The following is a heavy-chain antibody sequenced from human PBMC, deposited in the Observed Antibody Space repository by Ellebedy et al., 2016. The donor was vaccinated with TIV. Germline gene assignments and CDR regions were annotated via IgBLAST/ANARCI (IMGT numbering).Heavy chain of an antibody. CDR1: GFTFSSSG. CDR3: ARDGGYTRVFQI. Sequence: AASVKVSCKASGFTFSSSGCSWVRQAPGQGLEWMGWLSLHNGGTNYAQRLQGRVTMTTDTSTSTAYMELRSLRSDDTAVYYCARDGGYTRVFQIWGQGTLVTVSS. D-gene: IGHD5-24*01. CDR2: LSLHNGGT. V-gene: IGHV1-18*01. J-gene: IGHJ1*01.